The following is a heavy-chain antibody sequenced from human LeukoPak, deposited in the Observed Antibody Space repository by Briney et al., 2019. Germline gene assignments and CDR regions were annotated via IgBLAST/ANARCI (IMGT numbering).Heavy chain of an antibody. CDR2: IYPGDSDT. CDR1: GYSFTSYW. J-gene: IGHJ4*02. CDR3: ATSEKGPYYDTTSGAFDF. D-gene: IGHD3-16*01. V-gene: IGHV5-51*01. Sequence: GESLKISCKGSGYSFTSYWIGWVRQMPGKGLEWMGIIYPGDSDTRYNPSFQGQVTISADKSISTAYLQWSSLKASDTALYYCATSEKGPYYDTTSGAFDFWGQGTLVTVSS.